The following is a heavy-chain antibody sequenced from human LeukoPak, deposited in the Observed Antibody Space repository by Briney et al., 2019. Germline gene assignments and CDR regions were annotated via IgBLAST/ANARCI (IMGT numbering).Heavy chain of an antibody. J-gene: IGHJ6*02. D-gene: IGHD6-19*01. CDR3: ARLYSSGWPLECMDV. Sequence: APVKVSCKASGYTFTNYAVSWVRQAPGQGLEYMGYISAYNGNTNFAQNFRGRVTMTTDTSTTTVYTELRSLRSDDTAVYYCARLYSSGWPLECMDVWGQGTTVTVSS. CDR1: GYTFTNYA. V-gene: IGHV1-18*01. CDR2: ISAYNGNT.